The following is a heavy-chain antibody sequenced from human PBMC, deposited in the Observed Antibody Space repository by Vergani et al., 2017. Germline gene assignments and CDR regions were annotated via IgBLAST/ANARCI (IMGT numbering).Heavy chain of an antibody. V-gene: IGHV3-33*01. CDR3: ARDWCSSTSCYAFDY. J-gene: IGHJ4*02. CDR2: IWYDGSNK. Sequence: QVQLVESGGGVVQPGRSLRLSCAASGFTFSSYGMHWARQAPGKGLEWVAVIWYDGSNKYYADSVKGRFTISRDNSKNTLYLQMNSLRAEDTAVYYCARDWCSSTSCYAFDYWGQGTLVTVSS. CDR1: GFTFSSYG. D-gene: IGHD2-2*01.